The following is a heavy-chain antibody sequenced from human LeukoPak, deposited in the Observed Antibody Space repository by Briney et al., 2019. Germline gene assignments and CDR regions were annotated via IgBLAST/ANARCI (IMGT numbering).Heavy chain of an antibody. V-gene: IGHV4-31*03. Sequence: PSETLSLTCTVSGGSISSGGYYWSWIRQHPGKGLEWIGYIYYSGSTYYNPSLKSRVTISVDTSKNQFSLKLSSVTAADTAVYYCARMGPLYSGYPLRWFDPWGQGTLVTVSS. CDR2: IYYSGST. J-gene: IGHJ5*02. D-gene: IGHD5-12*01. CDR1: GGSISSGGYY. CDR3: ARMGPLYSGYPLRWFDP.